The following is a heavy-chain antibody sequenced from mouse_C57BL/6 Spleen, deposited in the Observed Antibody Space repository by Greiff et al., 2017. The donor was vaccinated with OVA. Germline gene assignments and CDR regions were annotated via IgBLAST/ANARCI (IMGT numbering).Heavy chain of an antibody. D-gene: IGHD2-2*01. J-gene: IGHJ1*01. Sequence: QVQLQQSDAELVKPGASVKISCKASGYTFTDHTIHWMKQRPEQGLEWIGNIYPSDGSTKYNEKFKGKATLTADKSSSTAYMQLNSLTSEDSAVXFCDRGEYYAYGWYFDFWGPGTTVTVSS. CDR2: IYPSDGST. CDR1: GYTFTDHT. V-gene: IGHV1-78*01. CDR3: DRGEYYAYGWYFDF.